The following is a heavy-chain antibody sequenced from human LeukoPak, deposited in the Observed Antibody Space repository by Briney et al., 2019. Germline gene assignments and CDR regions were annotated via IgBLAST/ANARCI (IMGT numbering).Heavy chain of an antibody. D-gene: IGHD3-16*01. J-gene: IGHJ4*02. V-gene: IGHV3-48*03. CDR3: ARGPAGDPFDH. CDR1: GFTFRSYD. CDR2: IGSSGSPI. Sequence: GGSLRLSCATSGFTFRSYDMDWVRQAPGKGLEWVSFIGSSGSPIYYADSVKGRFTISRDNAKNSLYLQMSSLRVEDTAVYYCARGPAGDPFDHWGQGTLVTVSS.